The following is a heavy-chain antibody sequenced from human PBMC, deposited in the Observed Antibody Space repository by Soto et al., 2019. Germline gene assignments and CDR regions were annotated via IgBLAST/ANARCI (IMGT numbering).Heavy chain of an antibody. J-gene: IGHJ4*02. Sequence: QVQLVQSGAEVKKPGASVKVSCKASGYTFTSYDINWVRQATGQGLEWMGWMNPNSGNTGYAQKFQGRVTMTRNTSISTAYMELSSLRYEDTAVYYCARGLNYYDSSGYDYWGQGPLVTVSS. CDR2: MNPNSGNT. V-gene: IGHV1-8*01. CDR3: ARGLNYYDSSGYDY. D-gene: IGHD3-22*01. CDR1: GYTFTSYD.